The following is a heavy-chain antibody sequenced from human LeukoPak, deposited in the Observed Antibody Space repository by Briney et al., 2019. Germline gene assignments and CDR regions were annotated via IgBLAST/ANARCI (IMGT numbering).Heavy chain of an antibody. Sequence: GASVKVSCKASGYTFTSYGISWVRQAPGQGLEWMGRISAYNGNTNYAQKLQGRVTMTTDTSTSTAYMELRSLRSDDTAVYYCARRGVVVPAAIPRYYYYYMDVWGKGTTVTVSS. CDR2: ISAYNGNT. V-gene: IGHV1-18*01. J-gene: IGHJ6*03. CDR1: GYTFTSYG. D-gene: IGHD2-2*02. CDR3: ARRGVVVPAAIPRYYYYYMDV.